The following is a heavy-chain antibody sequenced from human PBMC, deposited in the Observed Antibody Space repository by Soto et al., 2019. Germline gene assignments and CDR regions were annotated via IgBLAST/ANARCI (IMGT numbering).Heavy chain of an antibody. D-gene: IGHD1-26*01. Sequence: EVQLGESGGNLVQPGGSLRLSCEASGLPFSDFWRSWVRRAQGRGLEWVANIKEDGSETYYVDSVEGRFTISRDNAKKSLYLQMNSLRAEDTALYYCARGGSHSSDSWGQGALVTVSS. CDR1: GLPFSDFW. V-gene: IGHV3-7*05. CDR2: IKEDGSET. CDR3: ARGGSHSSDS. J-gene: IGHJ4*02.